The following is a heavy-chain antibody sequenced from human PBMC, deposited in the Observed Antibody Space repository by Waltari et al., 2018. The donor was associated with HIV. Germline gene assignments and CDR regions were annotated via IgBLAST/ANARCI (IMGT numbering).Heavy chain of an antibody. V-gene: IGHV3-53*02. J-gene: IGHJ4*02. D-gene: IGHD6-13*01. CDR3: ARDWSSSYDY. Sequence: EVQLVETGGGLIQPGGSLRLSCAVLGFTVSNNYMSWVRQAPGKGLEWVSVIYSGGSTYYADSVKGRFTISRDNSKNTLYLQMNSLRAEDTAVYYCARDWSSSYDYWGQGTLVTVSS. CDR1: GFTVSNNY. CDR2: IYSGGST.